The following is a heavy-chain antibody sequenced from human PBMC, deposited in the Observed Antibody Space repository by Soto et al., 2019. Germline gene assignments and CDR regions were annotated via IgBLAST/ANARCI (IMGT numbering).Heavy chain of an antibody. V-gene: IGHV3-15*01. Sequence: GNACVSPILTAAGKGQRGFGRIKSKTDGGTTDYAAPVKGRFTISRDDSKNTLYLQMNSLKTEDTAVYYCTSYFWRSYYFDYSARALDVWGQGPTITV. CDR3: TSYFWRSYYFDYSARALDV. CDR2: IKSKTDGGTT. J-gene: IGHJ6*02. D-gene: IGHD3-3*01. CDR1: GNAC.